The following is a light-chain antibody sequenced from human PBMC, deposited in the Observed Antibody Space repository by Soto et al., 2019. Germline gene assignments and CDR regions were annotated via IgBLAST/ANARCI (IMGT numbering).Light chain of an antibody. CDR3: QQYGSYPPVT. CDR1: QSVSSSY. V-gene: IGKV3-20*01. Sequence: EIVLTQSPGTLSLSPGERATLSCRASQSVSSSYLAWYQQKPGQAPRLLIYGTSGRATGIPDRFSGSGSGTYIALTISSLEPEDFAVYYCQQYGSYPPVTFGQGTRLEIK. J-gene: IGKJ5*01. CDR2: GTS.